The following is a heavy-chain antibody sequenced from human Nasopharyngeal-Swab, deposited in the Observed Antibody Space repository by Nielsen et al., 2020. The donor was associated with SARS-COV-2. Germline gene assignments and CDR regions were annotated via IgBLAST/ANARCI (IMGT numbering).Heavy chain of an antibody. CDR2: IIRGGHT. CDR3: AKDPYLSDGGKGFDH. J-gene: IGHJ4*02. V-gene: IGHV3-23*01. D-gene: IGHD4-23*01. Sequence: GVLKISCAASGFTFSSYAMSWVRQAPGKGLEWVSGIIRGGHTYYADSVRGRFTISRDDSRNTLYLQMNSLRVDDTALYYCAKDPYLSDGGKGFDHWGQGTLVTVSS. CDR1: GFTFSSYA.